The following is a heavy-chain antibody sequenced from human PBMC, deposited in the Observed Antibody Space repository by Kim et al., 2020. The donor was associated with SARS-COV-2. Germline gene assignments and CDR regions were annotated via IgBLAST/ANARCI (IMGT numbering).Heavy chain of an antibody. CDR3: ARHEGIAVAIDY. Sequence: GASLQISCKCSGYSFTSYWISWVRQMPGKGLEWMGSIDPSDSYTNYSPSFQGHVTISADKSISTAYLQWSSLKASDTAMHYCARHEGIAVAIDYWGQGTLVTVSS. J-gene: IGHJ4*02. V-gene: IGHV5-10-1*01. CDR2: IDPSDSYT. D-gene: IGHD6-19*01. CDR1: GYSFTSYW.